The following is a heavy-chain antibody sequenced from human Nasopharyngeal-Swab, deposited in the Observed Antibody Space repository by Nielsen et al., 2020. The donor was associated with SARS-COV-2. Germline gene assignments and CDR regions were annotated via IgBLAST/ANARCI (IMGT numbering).Heavy chain of an antibody. CDR3: AKGIRGFDY. J-gene: IGHJ4*02. CDR2: ISGSGGST. Sequence: GESLKISCAASGFTFSSYAMSWVRQAPGKGLEWVSAISGSGGSTYYADSVKGRFTISRDNSKNTLYLQMNSLRAEDTAVYYCAKGIRGFDYWGQGTLVTVSS. V-gene: IGHV3-23*01. CDR1: GFTFSSYA.